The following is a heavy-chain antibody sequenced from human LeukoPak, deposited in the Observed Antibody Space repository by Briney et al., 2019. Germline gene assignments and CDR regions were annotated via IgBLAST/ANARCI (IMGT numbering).Heavy chain of an antibody. D-gene: IGHD6-19*01. CDR3: ARGTPSSSGWLYYGMDV. CDR2: ISGSGGST. Sequence: GGSLRLSCVASGFTFSSYAMSWVRQAPGKGLEWVSAISGSGGSTYYADSVKGRYTISRDNSKNTLYLQMNSLRAEDTAVYYCARGTPSSSGWLYYGMDVWGQGTTVTVSS. V-gene: IGHV3-23*01. CDR1: GFTFSSYA. J-gene: IGHJ6*02.